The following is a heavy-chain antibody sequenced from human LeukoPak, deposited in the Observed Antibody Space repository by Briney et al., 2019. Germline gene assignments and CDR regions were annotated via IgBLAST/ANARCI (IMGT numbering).Heavy chain of an antibody. CDR2: IYPGDSDT. J-gene: IGHJ4*02. CDR3: ARGGVFSSSWFAYFDY. V-gene: IGHV5-51*01. CDR1: GDTFTNYW. Sequence: GESLKISCKASGDTFTNYWIARVRQMPGKGLEWMGIIYPGDSDTRYSPSVEGQVTISVDKSISTAFLQWSSLKASDTAMYYCARGGVFSSSWFAYFDYWGQGTLVTVSS. D-gene: IGHD6-13*01.